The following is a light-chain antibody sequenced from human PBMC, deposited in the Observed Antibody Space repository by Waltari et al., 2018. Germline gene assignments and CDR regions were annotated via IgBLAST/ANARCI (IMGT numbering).Light chain of an antibody. V-gene: IGKV1-9*01. Sequence: QLTQSPSSLSASVGDRVTITCRASQALSTYLAWYQQKPGKAPKLLIYAASTLQSGVPSRFSGSGSGTDFTLTISSLQPEDFATYYCQQLNSYPREFTFGPGTKVDIK. CDR1: QALSTY. CDR3: QQLNSYPREFT. CDR2: AAS. J-gene: IGKJ3*01.